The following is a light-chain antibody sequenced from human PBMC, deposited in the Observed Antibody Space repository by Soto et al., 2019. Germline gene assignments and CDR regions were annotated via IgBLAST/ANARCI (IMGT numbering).Light chain of an antibody. CDR3: QQYNDYSSWT. CDR2: DAS. Sequence: DIQMSQSPSTLSAFVGDRVTITCRASQSICILLAWYQQKPGEAPQLLMYDASRLESGVPSRFSGSGSGTAFTLTINSLQPDDFATYYCQQYNDYSSWTFGKGTKVEMK. J-gene: IGKJ1*01. V-gene: IGKV1-5*01. CDR1: QSICIL.